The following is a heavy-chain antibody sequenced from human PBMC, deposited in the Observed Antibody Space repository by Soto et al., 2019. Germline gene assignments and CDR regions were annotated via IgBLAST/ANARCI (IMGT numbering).Heavy chain of an antibody. J-gene: IGHJ6*02. V-gene: IGHV3-30-3*01. D-gene: IGHD1-1*01. CDR3: TRGQGYNSLYAMDV. Sequence: GGSLRLSCAASAFTFNNYAMHWVRQTPGKGLEWVTVISYDGGNKYYADSVKGRFTISRDNSKNTLYLQMNSLRAEDTAVYYCTRGQGYNSLYAMDVWGQGTTVTVSS. CDR1: AFTFNNYA. CDR2: ISYDGGNK.